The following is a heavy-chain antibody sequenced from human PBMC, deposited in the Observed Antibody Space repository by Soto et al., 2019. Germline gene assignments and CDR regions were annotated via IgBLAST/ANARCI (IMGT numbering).Heavy chain of an antibody. CDR2: IYYSGST. J-gene: IGHJ4*02. CDR1: GGSISSYY. Sequence: SETLSLTCTVSGGSISSYYWSWIRQPPGKGLEWIGYIYYSGSTNYNPSLKSRVTISVDTSKNQFSLKLSSVTAADTAVYYCASQYCSSTSCHYYFDYWGQGTLVTVSS. CDR3: ASQYCSSTSCHYYFDY. V-gene: IGHV4-59*08. D-gene: IGHD2-2*01.